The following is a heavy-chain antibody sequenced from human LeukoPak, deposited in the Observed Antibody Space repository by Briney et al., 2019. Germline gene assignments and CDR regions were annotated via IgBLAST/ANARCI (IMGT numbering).Heavy chain of an antibody. J-gene: IGHJ3*01. CDR1: GFIFSSYA. Sequence: GGSLRLSCAGSGFIFSSYAMSWVRQAPAKGLEWVSGVSSRGDSTYYADSVRGRFTISRDNSKNKLYLQVNSLRAEDTALYYCAKSRNGYILNAFDVWGQGTSVTASS. V-gene: IGHV3-23*01. CDR3: AKSRNGYILNAFDV. D-gene: IGHD5-18*01. CDR2: VSSRGDST.